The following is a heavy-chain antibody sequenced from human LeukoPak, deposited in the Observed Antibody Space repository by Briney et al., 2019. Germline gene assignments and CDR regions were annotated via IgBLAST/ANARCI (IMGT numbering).Heavy chain of an antibody. D-gene: IGHD3-10*01. CDR2: IGNSGSST. CDR1: GFTFSSYV. Sequence: GGSLRLSCAASGFTFSSYVMSWVRQAPGKGLEWVSAIGNSGSSTYYADSVKGRFTISRDNSKNTLYLQMNSLRAEDTAVYYCAKDMVRGVILHAFDIWGQGQWSPSLQ. V-gene: IGHV3-23*01. CDR3: AKDMVRGVILHAFDI. J-gene: IGHJ3*02.